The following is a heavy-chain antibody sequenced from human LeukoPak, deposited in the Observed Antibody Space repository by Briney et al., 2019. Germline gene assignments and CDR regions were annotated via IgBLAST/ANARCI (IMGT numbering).Heavy chain of an antibody. CDR1: GGTFSSYA. J-gene: IGHJ6*03. Sequence: GASVKVSCKASGGTFSSYAISWVRQAPGQGLEWMGGIIPIFGTANYAQKFQGRVTITADESTSTAYMELSSLRSEDTAVYYCASVNCGGDCYSDYYYYMDVWGKGTTVTISS. CDR2: IIPIFGTA. D-gene: IGHD2-21*02. CDR3: ASVNCGGDCYSDYYYYMDV. V-gene: IGHV1-69*13.